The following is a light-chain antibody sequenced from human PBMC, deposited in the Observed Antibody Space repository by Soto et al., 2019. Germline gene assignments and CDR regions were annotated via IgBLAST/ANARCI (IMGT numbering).Light chain of an antibody. Sequence: QPVLTQSPSASASLGASVKLTCTLSSGHSSYAIAWHQQQPEKGPRYLMKLNSDGSHSKGDGIPDRFSDSSSGAERYLTISSLQSEDEADYYCQTWGTGPWVFGGGTKLTVL. V-gene: IGLV4-69*01. CDR2: LNSDGSH. CDR3: QTWGTGPWV. J-gene: IGLJ3*02. CDR1: SGHSSYA.